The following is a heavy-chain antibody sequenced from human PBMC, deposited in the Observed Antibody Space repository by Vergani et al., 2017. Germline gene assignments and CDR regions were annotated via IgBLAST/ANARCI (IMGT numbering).Heavy chain of an antibody. D-gene: IGHD3/OR15-3a*01. CDR3: ARDSFGLVVLQF. CDR2: ISSDGSFE. CDR1: GFTLTGYV. V-gene: IGHV3-30-3*01. Sequence: QVQLVESGGGVVQPGRSLRLSCVASGFTLTGYVMHWVRQAPGKGLEWVAVISSDGSFEDYAESVKGRFSISRDNSKNTLYMEMNSLRAEDTAVYFCARDSFGLVVLQFWGQGTLVTVSS. J-gene: IGHJ4*01.